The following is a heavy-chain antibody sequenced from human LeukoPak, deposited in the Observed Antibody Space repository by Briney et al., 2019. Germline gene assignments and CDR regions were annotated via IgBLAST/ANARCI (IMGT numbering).Heavy chain of an antibody. Sequence: PSETLSLTCAVSGYSISGGYYWGWIGQPPGKGLEGIGSIYHSGSTYYNPSLKSRVTVSVDTSKNQFSLKLSSVTATDTAVYYCARHPDDPDYEVWFDPWGQGTLVTVSS. CDR3: ARHPDDPDYEVWFDP. V-gene: IGHV4-38-2*01. CDR2: IYHSGST. CDR1: GYSISGGYY. J-gene: IGHJ5*02. D-gene: IGHD4-17*01.